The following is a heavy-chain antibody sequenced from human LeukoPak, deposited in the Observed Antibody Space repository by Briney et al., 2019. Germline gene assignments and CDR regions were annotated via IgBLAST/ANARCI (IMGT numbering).Heavy chain of an antibody. D-gene: IGHD4-11*01. CDR2: ISDDGSDK. Sequence: PGKSLRLSCAASGFTIRNYAMHWVRQPPGKGLEWVSVISDDGSDKFFADSVKGRFSISRDNSRNTVYLQMNSLRAEDTAVYYCAKILTTKQLLFDAFDMWGQGTMVTVSS. V-gene: IGHV3-30*01. CDR3: AKILTTKQLLFDAFDM. J-gene: IGHJ3*02. CDR1: GFTIRNYA.